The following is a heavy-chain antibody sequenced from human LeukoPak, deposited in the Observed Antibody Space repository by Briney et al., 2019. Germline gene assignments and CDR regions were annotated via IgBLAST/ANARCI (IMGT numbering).Heavy chain of an antibody. V-gene: IGHV3-30*18. D-gene: IGHD2-2*02. J-gene: IGHJ4*02. CDR2: KSYDETSK. CDR1: GFIFSSYA. Sequence: PGGSLRLSCAASGFIFSSYAMHWVRQAPGKGLEWVAVKSYDETSKYYADSVKGRFTISGDNSKNILYLQMNSLRGEDTAVYHCAKAGCSSTNCYTNYWGQGTLVTVSS. CDR3: AKAGCSSTNCYTNY.